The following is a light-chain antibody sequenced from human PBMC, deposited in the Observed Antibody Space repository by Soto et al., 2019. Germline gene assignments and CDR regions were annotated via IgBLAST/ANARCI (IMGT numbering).Light chain of an antibody. CDR1: QTVTNRY. Sequence: EIVLTQSPGTLSLSPGERATLSCRASQTVTNRYLGWYQQKPGQAPRLLFFGASSRATSIPDRFSGSGSGTDFTLTISRLEPEDFAVYYCQQYGSSPITFGQGTRLEIK. J-gene: IGKJ5*01. CDR3: QQYGSSPIT. V-gene: IGKV3-20*01. CDR2: GAS.